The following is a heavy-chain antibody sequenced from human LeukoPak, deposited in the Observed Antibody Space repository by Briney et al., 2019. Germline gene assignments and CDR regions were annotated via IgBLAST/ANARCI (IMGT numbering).Heavy chain of an antibody. CDR1: GFTFSGSA. Sequence: GGSLGLSCAASGFTFSGSAIHWVRQASGKGLEWVGRIRSKANSYATAYAASVKGRFTISRDDSKNTAYLQMNSLKTEDTAVYYCTGQYCSSTSCFKGLNDYWGQGTLVTVSS. D-gene: IGHD2-2*01. CDR2: IRSKANSYAT. CDR3: TGQYCSSTSCFKGLNDY. V-gene: IGHV3-73*01. J-gene: IGHJ4*02.